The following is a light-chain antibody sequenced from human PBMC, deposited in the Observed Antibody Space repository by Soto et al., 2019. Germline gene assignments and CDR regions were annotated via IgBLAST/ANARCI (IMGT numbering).Light chain of an antibody. Sequence: EIVMTQSPATLSVSPGERVTLSCRASQSVSSSYLAWYQQKPGQAPRLLIYGASSRATGIPDRFSGSGSGTDFTLTISRLEPEDFAVYYCQLYGSSPPYIFGPGTKVDIK. CDR2: GAS. CDR1: QSVSSSY. V-gene: IGKV3-20*01. J-gene: IGKJ2*01. CDR3: QLYGSSPPYI.